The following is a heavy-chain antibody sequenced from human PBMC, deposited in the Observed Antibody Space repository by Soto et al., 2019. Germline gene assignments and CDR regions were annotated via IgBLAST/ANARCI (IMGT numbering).Heavy chain of an antibody. J-gene: IGHJ3*02. Sequence: QVHLQESGPGLVKPSETLSLTCSVSGGSISTYYWSWIRQPPGKGLAWIGDIYYSGNTNYNPSLRSRFTISLDTSKYQLSLRLSSVTAAVTAVYYCARIGNRAFDIWGAGTMVTVSS. CDR3: ARIGNRAFDI. V-gene: IGHV4-59*01. CDR1: GGSISTYY. CDR2: IYYSGNT. D-gene: IGHD4-4*01.